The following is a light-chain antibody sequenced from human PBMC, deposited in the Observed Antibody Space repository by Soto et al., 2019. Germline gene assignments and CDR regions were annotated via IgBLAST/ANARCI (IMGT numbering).Light chain of an antibody. CDR2: EVS. CDR1: SSDVGGYNY. J-gene: IGLJ1*01. V-gene: IGLV2-14*01. Sequence: QSALTQPASVSGSPGQSITISCTGTSSDVGGYNYVSWYQQHPGKAPKLMIYEVSNRPSGVSNRFSGSKSGNTASLTFSGLQAEDEADYYCSSYTSSSTPVYVFGTGTKLTVL. CDR3: SSYTSSSTPVYV.